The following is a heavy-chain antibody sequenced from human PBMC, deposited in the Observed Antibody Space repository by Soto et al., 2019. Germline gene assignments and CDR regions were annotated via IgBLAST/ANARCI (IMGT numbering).Heavy chain of an antibody. CDR1: AFTLSAYD. CDR2: LGAADDP. D-gene: IGHD2-15*01. J-gene: IGHJ6*02. CDR3: ARAYSGRLPRRADYYYAMDV. V-gene: IGHV3-13*05. Sequence: PGWSLRLSCAASAFTLSAYDMHWVRQPNGKGLEWVSALGAADDPYYLGSVKGRFTISRENAKNSLYLQMNNLRAGDTAVYYCARAYSGRLPRRADYYYAMDVWGQGTTVTVSS.